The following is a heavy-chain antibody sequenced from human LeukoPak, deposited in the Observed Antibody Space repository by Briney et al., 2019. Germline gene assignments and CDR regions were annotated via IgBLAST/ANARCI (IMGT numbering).Heavy chain of an antibody. CDR3: ARGITMVRGVIMGDANYYYYMTS. CDR2: IYYSGST. D-gene: IGHD3-10*01. J-gene: IGHJ6*03. V-gene: IGHV4-59*01. CDR1: GGSISSYY. Sequence: SETLSLTCTVSGGSISSYYWSWIRQPPGKGLEWIGYIYYSGSTNYNPSLKSRVTISVDTSKNQFSLKLSSVTAADTAVYYCARGITMVRGVIMGDANYYYYMTSGAKGPRSPSP.